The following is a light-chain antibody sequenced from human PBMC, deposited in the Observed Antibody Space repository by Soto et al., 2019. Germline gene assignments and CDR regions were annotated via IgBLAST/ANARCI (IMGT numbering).Light chain of an antibody. V-gene: IGKV3-20*01. CDR3: QQYGTSPRT. CDR1: QSISSNY. CDR2: GAS. Sequence: DIVKTQSPGTLSLSPGERATLSCRASQSISSNYLAWYQQKPGQSPRLLIYGASSRATGIPDRFSGRGSGTDFTLTISRLEPEDFAVYFCQQYGTSPRTFGQGTKVDIK. J-gene: IGKJ1*01.